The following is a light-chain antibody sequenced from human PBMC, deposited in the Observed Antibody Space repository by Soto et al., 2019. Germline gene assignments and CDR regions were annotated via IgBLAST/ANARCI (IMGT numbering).Light chain of an antibody. CDR3: QQRINWPPT. V-gene: IGKV3-11*01. CDR1: QSVSSY. J-gene: IGKJ5*01. Sequence: EIVLTQSPATLSLSPGERATLSCRASQSVSSYLAWYQQKPGQAPRLLIYDASNRATGIPARFSGSGPGADFTLTISSLEPEDFAVYYCQQRINWPPTFGQGTRLEIK. CDR2: DAS.